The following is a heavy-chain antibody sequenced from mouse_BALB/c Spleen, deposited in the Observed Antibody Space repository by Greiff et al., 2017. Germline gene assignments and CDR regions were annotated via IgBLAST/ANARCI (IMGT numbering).Heavy chain of an antibody. CDR1: GFTFSSYT. D-gene: IGHD2-14*01. J-gene: IGHJ2*01. Sequence: LQQSGGGLVKPGGSLKLSCAASGFTFSSYTMSWVRQTPEKRLEWVATISSGGSYTYYPDSVKGRFTISRDNAKNTLYLQMSSLKSEDTAMYYCTRDGGYYRYDGGDFDYWGQGTTLTVSS. CDR2: ISSGGSYT. V-gene: IGHV5-6-4*01. CDR3: TRDGGYYRYDGGDFDY.